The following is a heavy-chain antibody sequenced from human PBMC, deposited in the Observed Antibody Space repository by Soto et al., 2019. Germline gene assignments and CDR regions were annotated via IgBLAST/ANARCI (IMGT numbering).Heavy chain of an antibody. D-gene: IGHD2-2*01. CDR3: ARKIRLGISTSCYEDCMDV. V-gene: IGHV3-30*03. CDR1: GFTFSSYG. Sequence: GGSLRLSCAASGFTFSSYGMHWVRQAPGKGLEWVAVISYDGSNKYYADSVKGRFTISRDNSKNTLYLQMNSLRAEDTAVYYCARKIRLGISTSCYEDCMDVWGQGTTVTVSS. J-gene: IGHJ6*02. CDR2: ISYDGSNK.